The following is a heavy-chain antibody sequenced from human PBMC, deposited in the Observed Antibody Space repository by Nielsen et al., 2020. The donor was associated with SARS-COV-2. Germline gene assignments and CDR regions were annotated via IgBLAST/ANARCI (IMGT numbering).Heavy chain of an antibody. CDR1: GFTFSSYA. CDR2: ISGSGGST. V-gene: IGHV3-23*01. D-gene: IGHD2-21*01. CDR3: AKESYCGGDCFYYGMDV. J-gene: IGHJ6*02. Sequence: GESLKISCAASGFTFSSYAMSWVRQAPGKGLEWVSAISGSGGSTYYADSVKGRFTISRDNSKNTLYLQMNSLRAEDTAVYYCAKESYCGGDCFYYGMDVWGQGTTATVSS.